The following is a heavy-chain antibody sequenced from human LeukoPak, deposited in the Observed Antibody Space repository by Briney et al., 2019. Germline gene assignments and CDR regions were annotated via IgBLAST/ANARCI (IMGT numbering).Heavy chain of an antibody. D-gene: IGHD3-10*01. CDR3: ARNLWFGESSDAFDI. CDR2: INPKSGGT. CDR1: GYSFTGHY. Sequence: ASVKVSCKASGYSFTGHYMHWVRQAPGQGLEWMGWINPKSGGTNYAQKFQGRVTMTRDTSISTAYMDMSSLRSDDTAVYYCARNLWFGESSDAFDIWRQGPMVTVSS. J-gene: IGHJ3*02. V-gene: IGHV1-2*02.